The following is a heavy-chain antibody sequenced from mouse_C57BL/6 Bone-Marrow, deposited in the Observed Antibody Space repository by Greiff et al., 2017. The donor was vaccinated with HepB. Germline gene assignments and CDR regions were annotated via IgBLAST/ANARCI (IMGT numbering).Heavy chain of an antibody. Sequence: VKLVESGAELVKPGASVKISCKASGYAFSSYWMNWVKQRPGKGLEWIGQIYPGDGDTNYNGKFKGKATLTADKSSSTAYMQLSSLTSEDSAVYFCARKGDWDYFDYWGQGTTLTVSS. D-gene: IGHD4-1*01. V-gene: IGHV1-80*01. CDR2: IYPGDGDT. J-gene: IGHJ2*01. CDR3: ARKGDWDYFDY. CDR1: GYAFSSYW.